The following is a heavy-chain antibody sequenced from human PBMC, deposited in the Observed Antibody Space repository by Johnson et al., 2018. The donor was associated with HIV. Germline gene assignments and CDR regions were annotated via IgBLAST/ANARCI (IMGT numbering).Heavy chain of an antibody. CDR2: ISSSGSTI. CDR1: GFTFSSYA. D-gene: IGHD1-26*01. CDR3: ASDNLWEPPPDDAFDI. J-gene: IGHJ3*02. V-gene: IGHV3-48*04. Sequence: VQLVESGGGLVQPGGSLRLSCAASGFTFSSYAMSWIRQAPGKGLEWVSYISSSGSTIYYADSVKGRFTISRDNAKNSLYLQMNSLRAEDTAVYYCASDNLWEPPPDDAFDIWGQGTMVTVSS.